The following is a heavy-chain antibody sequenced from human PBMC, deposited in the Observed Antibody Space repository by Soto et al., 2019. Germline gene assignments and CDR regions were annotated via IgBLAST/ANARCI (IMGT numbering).Heavy chain of an antibody. D-gene: IGHD2-8*01. CDR3: ARDTGSGRGVSFDP. J-gene: IGHJ5*02. V-gene: IGHV3-66*01. CDR1: GFSVSDNY. Sequence: EVQLVESGGGLVQPGGSLRLSCAASGFSVSDNYMSWVREAPGKGLEWISVIYSSGDTSYADSVKGTLTISRDNSRHTLYLQINDLRVEDTAIYYCARDTGSGRGVSFDPWGQGIPVTVSS. CDR2: IYSSGDT.